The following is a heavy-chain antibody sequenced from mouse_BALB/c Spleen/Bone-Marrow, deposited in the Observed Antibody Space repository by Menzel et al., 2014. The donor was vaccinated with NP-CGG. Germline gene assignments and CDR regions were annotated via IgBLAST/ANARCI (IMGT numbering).Heavy chain of an antibody. CDR2: ISSGGSYT. CDR1: GFTFSSYA. Sequence: EVNVVESGGGLVKPGGSLKLSCAASGFTFSSYAMSWVRQSPEKRLEWVAEISSGGSYTYYPDTVTGRFTISRDNAKNTLYLEMSSLRSEDTAMYYCARSPQRDYAMGYWGQGTSVTVSS. V-gene: IGHV5-9-4*01. D-gene: IGHD3-2*02. CDR3: ARSPQRDYAMGY. J-gene: IGHJ4*01.